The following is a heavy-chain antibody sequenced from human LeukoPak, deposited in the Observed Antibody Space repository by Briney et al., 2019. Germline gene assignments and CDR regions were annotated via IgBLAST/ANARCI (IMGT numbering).Heavy chain of an antibody. D-gene: IGHD3-22*01. V-gene: IGHV3-15*07. CDR2: IRSNSDGGTI. J-gene: IGHJ5*02. Sequence: KPGGSLRLSCATSGFTFSNAWMNWVSQAPGKGLEWVGRIRSNSDGGTIDYAAPVKGRFTLSRDDSKTTLYLQMNSLQTEDTAVYYCATDFYDSTWGQGTLVTVSS. CDR1: GFTFSNAW. CDR3: ATDFYDST.